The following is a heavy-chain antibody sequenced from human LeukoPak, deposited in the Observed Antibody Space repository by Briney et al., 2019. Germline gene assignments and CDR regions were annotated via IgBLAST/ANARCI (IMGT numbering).Heavy chain of an antibody. CDR3: AREVGATNAFDI. D-gene: IGHD1-26*01. CDR2: IKQDGREK. V-gene: IGHV3-7*04. Sequence: QPGGSLRLSCAASGFTFSSYRMSWVRQAPGKGLEWVANIKQDGREKYYVDSVKGRFTISRDNAKNSLYLQMNTLRAEDTAVYYCAREVGATNAFDIWGQGTMVTVSS. CDR1: GFTFSSYR. J-gene: IGHJ3*02.